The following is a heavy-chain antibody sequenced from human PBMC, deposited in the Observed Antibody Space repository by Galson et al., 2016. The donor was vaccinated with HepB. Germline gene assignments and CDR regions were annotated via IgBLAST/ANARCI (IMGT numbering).Heavy chain of an antibody. V-gene: IGHV3-33*01. Sequence: SLRLSCAASGFIFSSYGMHWVRQAPGKGLEWVAVIWFDGSKKYYADSVKGRFTISRDNSKNTLYLQMNSLRAEDTAVYSRARGGYCTGGTCYSDYGMDVWGQGTTVTVSS. CDR1: GFIFSSYG. J-gene: IGHJ6*02. CDR2: IWFDGSKK. D-gene: IGHD2-8*02. CDR3: ARGGYCTGGTCYSDYGMDV.